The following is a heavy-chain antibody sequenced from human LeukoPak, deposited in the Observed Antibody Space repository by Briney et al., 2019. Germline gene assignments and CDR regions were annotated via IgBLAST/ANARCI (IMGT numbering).Heavy chain of an antibody. CDR3: ASMVATIEPPDY. J-gene: IGHJ4*02. Sequence: PGGSLRLSCAASGFTFNFFAMHWVRQAPGKGLEWVAVISNVGSTKYYADSVKGRFTISRDNSKNTLYLQMNSLRAEDTAVYYCASMVATIEPPDYWGQGTLVTVSS. V-gene: IGHV3-30*04. CDR1: GFTFNFFA. CDR2: ISNVGSTK. D-gene: IGHD5-12*01.